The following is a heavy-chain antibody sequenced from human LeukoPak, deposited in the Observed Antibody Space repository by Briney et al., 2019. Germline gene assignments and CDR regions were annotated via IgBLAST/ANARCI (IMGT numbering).Heavy chain of an antibody. CDR2: ITTSTGNP. CDR3: ARHPDILTGYPYVDGMDV. Sequence: ASVKVSCKASGYTFTNYAINWMRQAPGQGLEWMGWITTSTGNPTYAQGFTGRFVFSLDTSVSTAYLQISSLKAEDTAVYYCARHPDILTGYPYVDGMDVWGQGTTVTVSS. J-gene: IGHJ6*02. V-gene: IGHV7-4-1*02. D-gene: IGHD3-9*01. CDR1: GYTFTNYA.